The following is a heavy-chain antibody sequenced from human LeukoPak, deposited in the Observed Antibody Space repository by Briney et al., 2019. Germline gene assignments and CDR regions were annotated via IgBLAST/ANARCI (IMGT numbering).Heavy chain of an antibody. Sequence: PGGSLRLSYAASGFTFSSYEMNWVRQAPGKGLEWVSYIDSGRGSSTNYADSVKGRFTISRDNAKNSLYLQMNSLRAEDTAVYYCARVESIMITFGGVIGPFDYWGQGTLVTVSS. CDR2: IDSGRGSST. CDR1: GFTFSSYE. J-gene: IGHJ4*02. D-gene: IGHD3-16*02. V-gene: IGHV3-48*03. CDR3: ARVESIMITFGGVIGPFDY.